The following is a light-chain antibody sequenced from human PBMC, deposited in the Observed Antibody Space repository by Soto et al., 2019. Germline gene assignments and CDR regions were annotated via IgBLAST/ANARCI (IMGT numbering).Light chain of an antibody. V-gene: IGKV1-39*01. Sequence: DIQMTQSPSSLSASVGARVTITCRASQSIGIYLNWYQQKPGKAPKLLMYGASNLQTGVPSRFIGSRYGTEFTLSISGLQPEDFATDSCQERNSSPITFGQGTRLYI. CDR1: QSIGIY. J-gene: IGKJ5*01. CDR3: QERNSSPIT. CDR2: GAS.